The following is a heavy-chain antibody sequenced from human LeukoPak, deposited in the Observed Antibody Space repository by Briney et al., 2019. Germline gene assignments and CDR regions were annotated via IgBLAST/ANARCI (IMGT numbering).Heavy chain of an antibody. CDR1: GYSFTSYW. CDR2: IYPGDSDT. J-gene: IGHJ6*02. V-gene: IGHV5-51*01. D-gene: IGHD6-13*01. Sequence: PGESLKISCKGSGYSFTSYWIGWVRQMPGKGLEWMGLIYPGDSDTRYSPSFQGQVTISADKSISTAYLQWSSLKASDTAMYYCARVPDPYSGSWYGSYYFYGMDVWGQGTTVTVSS. CDR3: ARVPDPYSGSWYGSYYFYGMDV.